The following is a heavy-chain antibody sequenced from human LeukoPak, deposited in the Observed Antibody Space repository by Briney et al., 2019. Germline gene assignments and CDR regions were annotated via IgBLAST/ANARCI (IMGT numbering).Heavy chain of an antibody. CDR2: IYYSGST. Sequence: SETLSLTCSVSGGSIDNYWWSWIRQPPGKGLEWIGYIYYSGSTNYSPSLKSRVTISVDTSKNQFSLKLSSVTAADTAVYYCAGGNYGEAWGQGSLVTVSS. D-gene: IGHD1-7*01. CDR1: GGSIDNYW. V-gene: IGHV4-59*01. CDR3: AGGNYGEA. J-gene: IGHJ5*02.